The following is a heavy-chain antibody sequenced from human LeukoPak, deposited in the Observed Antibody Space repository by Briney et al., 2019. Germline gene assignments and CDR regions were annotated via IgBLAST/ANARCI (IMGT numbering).Heavy chain of an antibody. Sequence: GGSLRLSCAASGFTFSSYSMNWVRQAPGKGLEWVSYISSSSSTIYYADSVKGRFTISRDNAKNSLYLQMNSLRAEDTAVYYCARPNFYYGSGGPPSLDYWGQGTLVTVSS. J-gene: IGHJ4*02. D-gene: IGHD3-10*01. CDR1: GFTFSSYS. CDR2: ISSSSSTI. V-gene: IGHV3-48*04. CDR3: ARPNFYYGSGGPPSLDY.